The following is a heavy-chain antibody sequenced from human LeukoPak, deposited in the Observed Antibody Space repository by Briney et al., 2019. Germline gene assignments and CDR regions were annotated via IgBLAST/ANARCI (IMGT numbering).Heavy chain of an antibody. CDR2: ISSSSSTI. Sequence: GGSLRLSCAASGFTFSSYSMNWVRQAPGKGLEWVSYISSSSSTIYYADSVKGRFTISRENAKNSLYLQMNGLRAEDTAVYYCVRDLGGKGYWGQGTLVTVSS. CDR1: GFTFSSYS. CDR3: VRDLGGKGY. D-gene: IGHD4-23*01. J-gene: IGHJ4*02. V-gene: IGHV3-48*04.